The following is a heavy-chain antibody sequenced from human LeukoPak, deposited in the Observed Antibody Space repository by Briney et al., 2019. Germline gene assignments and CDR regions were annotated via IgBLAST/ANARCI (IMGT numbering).Heavy chain of an antibody. J-gene: IGHJ3*02. CDR2: IYHSGST. Sequence: SETLSLTCAVSGGSISSGGYSWSWIRQPPGKGLEWIGYIYHSGSTNYNPSLKSRVTISMDTSKNQFSLKLSSVTAADTAVYYCARDGDSSSYAFDIWGQGTMVTVSS. CDR1: GGSISSGGYS. D-gene: IGHD6-6*01. V-gene: IGHV4-30-2*01. CDR3: ARDGDSSSYAFDI.